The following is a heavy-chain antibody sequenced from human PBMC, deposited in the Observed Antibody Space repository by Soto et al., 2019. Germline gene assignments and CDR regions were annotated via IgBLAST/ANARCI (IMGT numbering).Heavy chain of an antibody. D-gene: IGHD3-3*01. Sequence: EVQLVESGGGLVQPGGSLRLSCAASGFTFSSYEMNWVRQAPGKGLEWVSYISSSGSTIYYADSVKGRFTISRDNAKNSLYLQMNSLRAEDTAVYYCARGPLTIFGVVIHYYYYGMDVWGQGTTVTVSS. J-gene: IGHJ6*02. CDR3: ARGPLTIFGVVIHYYYYGMDV. V-gene: IGHV3-48*03. CDR2: ISSSGSTI. CDR1: GFTFSSYE.